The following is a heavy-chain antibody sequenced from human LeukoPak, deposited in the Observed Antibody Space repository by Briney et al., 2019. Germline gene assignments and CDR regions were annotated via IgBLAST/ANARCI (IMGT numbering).Heavy chain of an antibody. Sequence: PSETLCLSCTVSGVSISSYYWSWIRQPPGKGLEWIGYVSYSGSTNYNPSLKSRVTISVDTSKNQFSLKLSSVTAADTAVYYCARQSYYSGLYVPIRSWGQGTLVTVSS. J-gene: IGHJ5*02. V-gene: IGHV4-59*08. CDR1: GVSISSYY. CDR3: ARQSYYSGLYVPIRS. D-gene: IGHD3-10*01. CDR2: VSYSGST.